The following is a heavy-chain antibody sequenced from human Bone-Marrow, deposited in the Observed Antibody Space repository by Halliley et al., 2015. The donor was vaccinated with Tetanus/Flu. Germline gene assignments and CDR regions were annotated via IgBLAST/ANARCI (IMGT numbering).Heavy chain of an antibody. CDR3: AKERSVEWFLIEA. J-gene: IGHJ4*02. D-gene: IGHD3-3*01. Sequence: VALISFDGDKVYYAASVKGRLTVARDNSKNTLHLQMDSLRPEDTAVYFCAKERSVEWFLIEAWGQGTAVTVSS. V-gene: IGHV3-30*18. CDR2: ISFDGDKV.